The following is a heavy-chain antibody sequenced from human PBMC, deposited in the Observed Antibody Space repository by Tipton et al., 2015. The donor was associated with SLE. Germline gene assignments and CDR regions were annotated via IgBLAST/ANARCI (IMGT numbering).Heavy chain of an antibody. CDR2: IYDTGRT. V-gene: IGHV4-61*01. CDR3: ARNRVFYFDY. J-gene: IGHJ4*02. Sequence: LRLSCTVSGGSLSSGSYCWSWIRQSAGKGLEYIGYIYDTGRTNYNPSLKSRVTISLDTSKNQFTLRLSSVTAADTAVYYCARNRVFYFDYWGQGSLVTVSS. CDR1: GGSLSSGSYC.